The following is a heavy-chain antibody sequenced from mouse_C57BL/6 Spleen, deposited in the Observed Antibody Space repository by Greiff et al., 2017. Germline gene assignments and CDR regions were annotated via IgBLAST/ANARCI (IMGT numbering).Heavy chain of an antibody. CDR3: ARNELDY. J-gene: IGHJ2*01. V-gene: IGHV1-26*01. CDR1: GYTFTDYY. Sequence: VQLQQSGPELVKPGASVKISCKASGYTFTDYYMNWVKQSHGKSLEWIGDINPNNGGTSYNQKFKGKATLTVDKSSSTAYMELRSLTSEDSAVYYCARNELDYWGQGTTLTVSS. CDR2: INPNNGGT.